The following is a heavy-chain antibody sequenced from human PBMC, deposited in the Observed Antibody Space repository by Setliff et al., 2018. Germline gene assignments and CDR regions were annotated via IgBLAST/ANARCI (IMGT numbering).Heavy chain of an antibody. D-gene: IGHD3-10*01. CDR3: AKRAGYYGSGSPLDY. Sequence: GGSLRRSCAASVFTFSTYRMHWVRQAPGKGLEWVAVISYDGRDKYYADSVKGRFTVSRDNSEITLYMHMNNLRPEDTALYNCAKRAGYYGSGSPLDYWGQGTLVTVSS. V-gene: IGHV3-30*18. J-gene: IGHJ4*02. CDR1: VFTFSTYR. CDR2: ISYDGRDK.